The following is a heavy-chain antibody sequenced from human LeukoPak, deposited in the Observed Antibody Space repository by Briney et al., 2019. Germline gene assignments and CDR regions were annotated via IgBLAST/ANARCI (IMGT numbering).Heavy chain of an antibody. CDR3: ARDWFDVAFDP. CDR1: GYPFTAYY. D-gene: IGHD3-10*01. J-gene: IGHJ5*02. V-gene: IGHV1-2*02. Sequence: ASVKVSCKASGYPFTAYYMHWVRQAPGQGLEGMGWINCNSGDTNYAQKFQGRVTMTRDTSITTAYMELSRVTSDDTAVYYCARDWFDVAFDPWGQGTLVTVSS. CDR2: INCNSGDT.